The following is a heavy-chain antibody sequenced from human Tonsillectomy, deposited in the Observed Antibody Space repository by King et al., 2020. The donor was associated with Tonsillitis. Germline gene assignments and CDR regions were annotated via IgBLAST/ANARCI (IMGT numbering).Heavy chain of an antibody. CDR1: GFTFSRFS. J-gene: IGHJ2*01. V-gene: IGHV3-48*01. Sequence: VQLVESGGGLVQPGGSLRLSCAASGFTFSRFSMNWVRQAPGKGLEWVSAISGSSSKIYYADSVKGRFTISRDNAKNSLYLQMNSLRAGDTALYYCARDLGIDSYWDWYFDLWGRGTLVTVSS. CDR2: ISGSSSKI. CDR3: ARDLGIDSYWDWYFDL. D-gene: IGHD1-26*01.